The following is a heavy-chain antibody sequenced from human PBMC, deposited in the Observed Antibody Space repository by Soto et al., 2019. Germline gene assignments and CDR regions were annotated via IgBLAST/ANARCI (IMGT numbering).Heavy chain of an antibody. V-gene: IGHV3-48*01. CDR2: ITSGSSTI. CDR3: VRDAGSLGY. J-gene: IGHJ4*02. Sequence: GGSLRLSCVVSGLTFSSYSMDWVRQAPGKGLEWVSYITSGSSTIHYADSVKGRFTISRDNAKNSVFLQMNSLRVEDTAVYYCVRDAGSLGYWGQGTLVTVSS. D-gene: IGHD3-10*01. CDR1: GLTFSSYS.